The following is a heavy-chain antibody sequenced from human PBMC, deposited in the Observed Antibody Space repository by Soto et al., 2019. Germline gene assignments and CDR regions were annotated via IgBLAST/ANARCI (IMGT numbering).Heavy chain of an antibody. V-gene: IGHV1-69*08. D-gene: IGHD3-10*01. CDR2: IIPILGIA. Sequence: QVQLVQSGAGVKKPGSSVKVSCKASGGTFSSYTISWVRQAPGQGLEWMGRIIPILGIANYAQKFQGRVTITADKSTSTAYLELSSLRSEDTAVYYCARDLGSYWYFDLWGRGTLVTVSS. CDR1: GGTFSSYT. CDR3: ARDLGSYWYFDL. J-gene: IGHJ2*01.